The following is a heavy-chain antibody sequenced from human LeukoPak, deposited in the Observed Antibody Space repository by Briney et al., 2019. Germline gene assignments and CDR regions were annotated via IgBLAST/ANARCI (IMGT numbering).Heavy chain of an antibody. CDR3: ATSYYDFLTGFSLNVFDI. V-gene: IGHV4-59*01. J-gene: IGHJ3*02. Sequence: PSETLPLTCTVSGGFISRDSWSWIRQPPGKGLEWIGYISHSGSTDYKPSLESRVTISLDRSNNQFSLELDSVTAADTAVYYCATSYYDFLTGFSLNVFDIWGQGTMVTVSS. CDR2: ISHSGST. CDR1: GGFISRDS. D-gene: IGHD3-9*01.